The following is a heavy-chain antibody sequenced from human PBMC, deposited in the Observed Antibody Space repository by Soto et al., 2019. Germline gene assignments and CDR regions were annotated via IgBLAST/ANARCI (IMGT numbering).Heavy chain of an antibody. D-gene: IGHD1-1*01. Sequence: SVKVSCKASGGTFSSYAINWVRQAPGQGLEWMGGIIPIFGPANFAKKFQGRVTITADESTTTAYMELSSLTSEDTAVYYCATGSFTSTGGRIGYHYNAMDVWGQGTTVTVSS. CDR1: GGTFSSYA. V-gene: IGHV1-69*13. CDR2: IIPIFGPA. J-gene: IGHJ6*02. CDR3: ATGSFTSTGGRIGYHYNAMDV.